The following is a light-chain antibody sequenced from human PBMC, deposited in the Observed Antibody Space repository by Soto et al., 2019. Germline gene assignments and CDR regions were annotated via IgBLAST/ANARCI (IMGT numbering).Light chain of an antibody. CDR3: CSYTSSATYV. Sequence: QSVLIQPPSVSGSPGQSVTISCTGTSSDVGSYDYVSWYQQHPGTVPKPMIYNVTTQPSGVPDRFSGSRSVNSASMTISGLQAEDEADYSCCSYTSSATYVFETGTKLTVL. CDR1: SSDVGSYDY. J-gene: IGLJ1*01. CDR2: NVT. V-gene: IGLV2-11*01.